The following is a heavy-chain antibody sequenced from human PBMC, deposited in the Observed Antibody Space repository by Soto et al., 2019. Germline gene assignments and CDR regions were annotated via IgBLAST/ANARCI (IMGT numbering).Heavy chain of an antibody. CDR1: GASINSNDW. J-gene: IGHJ3*02. CDR2: IFHAGST. D-gene: IGHD3-9*01. CDR3: ARRATSTGLKTFDI. Sequence: SSETLSLTCAVSGASINSNDWWGWVRQSPGKGPEWIGEIFHAGSTNSNPSLKSRLTMSVDKPKNLFSLRLTSVTAADTAVYFCARRATSTGLKTFDIWGQGAMVTVSS. V-gene: IGHV4-4*02.